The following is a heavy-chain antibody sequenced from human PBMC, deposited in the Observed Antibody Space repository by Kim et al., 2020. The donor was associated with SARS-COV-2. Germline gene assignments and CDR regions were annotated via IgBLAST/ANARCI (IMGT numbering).Heavy chain of an antibody. CDR2: ISYDGSNK. CDR3: ATSSGGSGSYYNVDYYYYYGMDV. D-gene: IGHD3-10*01. Sequence: GGSLRLSCAASGFTFSSYAMHWVRQAPGKGLEWVAVISYDGSNKYYADSVKGRFTISRDNSKNTLYLQMNSLRAEDTAVYYCATSSGGSGSYYNVDYYYYYGMDVWGQGTTVTVSS. J-gene: IGHJ6*02. V-gene: IGHV3-30*04. CDR1: GFTFSSYA.